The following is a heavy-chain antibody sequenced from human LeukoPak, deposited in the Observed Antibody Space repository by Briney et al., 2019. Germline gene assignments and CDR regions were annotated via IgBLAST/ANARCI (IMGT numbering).Heavy chain of an antibody. CDR2: MNPNSGNT. V-gene: IGHV1-8*01. CDR3: ARVYSSSSRRKPRGSNFYNYGIDV. J-gene: IGHJ6*02. CDR1: GYTFTSYD. Sequence: ASVKVSCKASGYTFTSYDINGVRQATGQGLEWRGWMNPNSGNTGYAQNFRGRVTMTRNTSISTAYMELRSLRSEDTAVYHCARVYSSSSRRKPRGSNFYNYGIDVWGQGTTVTVSS. D-gene: IGHD6-13*01.